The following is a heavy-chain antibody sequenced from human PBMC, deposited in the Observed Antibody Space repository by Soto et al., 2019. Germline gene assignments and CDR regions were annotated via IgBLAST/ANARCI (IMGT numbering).Heavy chain of an antibody. Sequence: ASETLSLTCTVSGGSISSSSYYWGWIRQPPGKGLEWIGSIYYSGSTYYNPSLKSRVTISVDTSKNQFSLKLSSVTAADTAVYYCARHYGSGSYYWFDPWGQGTLVTVSS. V-gene: IGHV4-39*01. CDR1: GGSISSSSYY. CDR2: IYYSGST. D-gene: IGHD3-10*01. J-gene: IGHJ5*02. CDR3: ARHYGSGSYYWFDP.